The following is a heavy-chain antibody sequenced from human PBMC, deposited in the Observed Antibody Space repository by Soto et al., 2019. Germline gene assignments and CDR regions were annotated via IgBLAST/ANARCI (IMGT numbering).Heavy chain of an antibody. CDR1: GFTVSTYG. Sequence: QVHLVESGGGVVQPGRSLRLSCAVSGFTVSTYGMHWVRQAPGKGLEWVAVISRDGGTKFYADSVKGRFTISRDNSRNTLFLEMNRLRGDDMAVYYCTGEVASGYWGQGTLVTVS. V-gene: IGHV3-30*03. CDR2: ISRDGGTK. J-gene: IGHJ4*02. CDR3: TGEVASGY. D-gene: IGHD2-8*02.